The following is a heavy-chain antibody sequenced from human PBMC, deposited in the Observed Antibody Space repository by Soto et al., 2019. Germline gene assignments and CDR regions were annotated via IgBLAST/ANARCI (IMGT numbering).Heavy chain of an antibody. CDR2: ISSSSSHT. V-gene: IGHV3-11*05. Sequence: QVQLVESGGGLVKPGGSLRLSCAASGFTFSDYYMSWIRQAPGKGLEWVSYISSSSSHTNYADSVKGRFTIPRDNAKNSLYLQMNSLRAEDTAVYYCATYSGYDLGDYWGQGTLVTVSS. CDR3: ATYSGYDLGDY. CDR1: GFTFSDYY. D-gene: IGHD5-12*01. J-gene: IGHJ4*02.